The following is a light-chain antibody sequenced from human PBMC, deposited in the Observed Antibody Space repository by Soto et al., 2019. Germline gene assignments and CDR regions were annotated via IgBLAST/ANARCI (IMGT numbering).Light chain of an antibody. J-gene: IGKJ1*01. Sequence: IQMTQSPSTLSGSVGERVTITCRASQTISSWLAWYQQKPGKDPKLLIYKASTLKSGVPSRFSGSGSGTEFTLTISSLQPDDCATYYCQHYNSYSEAFGQGTKVDI. CDR1: QTISSW. CDR2: KAS. CDR3: QHYNSYSEA. V-gene: IGKV1-5*03.